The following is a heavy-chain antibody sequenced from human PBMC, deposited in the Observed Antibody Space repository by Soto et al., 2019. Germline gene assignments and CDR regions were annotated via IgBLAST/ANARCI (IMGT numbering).Heavy chain of an antibody. J-gene: IGHJ5*02. D-gene: IGHD3-3*01. CDR2: IIPIFGTA. CDR3: AREIGVTIFGVVRGWFDP. V-gene: IGHV1-69*01. Sequence: QAPGQGLGWMGGIIPIFGTANYAQKFQGRVTITADESTSTAYMELSSLRSEDTAVYYCAREIGVTIFGVVRGWFDPWGQGTLVTVSS.